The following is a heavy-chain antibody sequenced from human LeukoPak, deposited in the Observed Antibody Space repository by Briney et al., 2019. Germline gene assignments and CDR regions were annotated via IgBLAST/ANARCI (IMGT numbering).Heavy chain of an antibody. CDR2: ISYDGSIK. Sequence: GGSLRLSCAASGFTFSSYAMHWVRQAPGKGLEWVAVISYDGSIKYYADSVKGRFTISRDNSKNTLYLQMNSLRAEDTAVYYCARDPCSSTSCYDYWGQGTLVTVSS. CDR1: GFTFSSYA. CDR3: ARDPCSSTSCYDY. V-gene: IGHV3-30-3*01. D-gene: IGHD2-2*01. J-gene: IGHJ4*02.